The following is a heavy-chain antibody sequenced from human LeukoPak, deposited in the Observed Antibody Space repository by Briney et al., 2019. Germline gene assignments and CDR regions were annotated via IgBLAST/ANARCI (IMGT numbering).Heavy chain of an antibody. CDR1: GGSFSGYY. J-gene: IGHJ4*02. CDR3: ARDNRYDSSGYAFDY. CDR2: INHSGST. D-gene: IGHD3-22*01. Sequence: SETLSLTCAVYGGSFSGYYWSWIRQPPGKGLEWIGEINHSGSTNYNPSLKSRVTISVDTSKNQFSLKLSSVTAADTAVYYCARDNRYDSSGYAFDYWGQGTLATVSS. V-gene: IGHV4-34*01.